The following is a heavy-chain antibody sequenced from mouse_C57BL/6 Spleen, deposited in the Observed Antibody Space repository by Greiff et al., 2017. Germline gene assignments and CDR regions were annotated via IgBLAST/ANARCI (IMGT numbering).Heavy chain of an antibody. Sequence: EVQLQQSGPELVKPGASVKIPCKASGYTFTDYNMDWVKQSHGKSLEWIGDINPNNGGTNYNQKFKGKATLTVDKSSSTAYMELRSLTSEDTAVYYCAREGDYYAMDYWGQGTSVTVSS. CDR2: INPNNGGT. CDR3: AREGDYYAMDY. J-gene: IGHJ4*01. CDR1: GYTFTDYN. V-gene: IGHV1-18*01.